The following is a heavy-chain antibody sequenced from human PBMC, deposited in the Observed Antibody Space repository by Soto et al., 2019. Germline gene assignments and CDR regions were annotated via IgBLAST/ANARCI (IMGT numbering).Heavy chain of an antibody. Sequence: QVQLVESGGGVVQPGRSLRLSCAASGFSFSYYAMHWVRQAPGKGLEWVAVIEYDASKKYYADSVKGRFTISRDNSKNTLYLQMTSLXDEDTAVYYCASPYCSGGSCYLTEYFQHWGQGTLVTVS. D-gene: IGHD2-15*01. J-gene: IGHJ1*01. CDR3: ASPYCSGGSCYLTEYFQH. CDR2: IEYDASKK. V-gene: IGHV3-30*03. CDR1: GFSFSYYA.